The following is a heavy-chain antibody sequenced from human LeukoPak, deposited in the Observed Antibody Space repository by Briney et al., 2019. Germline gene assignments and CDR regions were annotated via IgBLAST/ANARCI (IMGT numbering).Heavy chain of an antibody. CDR1: GNSISSGSYY. CDR3: ARLWRAAIDY. D-gene: IGHD1-1*01. J-gene: IGHJ4*02. CDR2: IYYSGST. Sequence: SETLSLTCTVSGNSISSGSYYWGWIRQPPGKGLEWIGSIYYSGSTYYNPSLKSRVTISADTSKNQFSLKLSSVTAADTAVYYCARLWRAAIDYGGQGTLVTVSS. V-gene: IGHV4-39*01.